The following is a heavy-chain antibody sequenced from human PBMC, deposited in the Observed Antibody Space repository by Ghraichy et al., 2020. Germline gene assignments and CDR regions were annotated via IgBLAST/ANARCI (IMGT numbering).Heavy chain of an antibody. Sequence: AGSLRLSCAASGFTFSSYAMHWVRQAPGKGLEWVTVISYDGSNKYYADSVKGRFTISRDNSKNTLYLQMNSLRAEDTAVYYCARAYCSSTSCYAGVGYWGQGTLVPVSS. D-gene: IGHD2-2*01. CDR2: ISYDGSNK. V-gene: IGHV3-30*04. J-gene: IGHJ4*02. CDR3: ARAYCSSTSCYAGVGY. CDR1: GFTFSSYA.